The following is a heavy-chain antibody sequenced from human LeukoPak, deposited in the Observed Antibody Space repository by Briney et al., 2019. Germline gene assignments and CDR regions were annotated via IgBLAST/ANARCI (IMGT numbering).Heavy chain of an antibody. Sequence: ASVKVSCKASGGTFSSYAISWVRQAPGQGLEWMGGIIPIFGTANYAQKFQGRVTITADESTSTAYMELSSLRSEDTAVYYCARDPVTRSMVRGVVAYYYYGMDVWGQGTTVTVSS. V-gene: IGHV1-69*01. D-gene: IGHD3-10*01. CDR1: GGTFSSYA. CDR3: ARDPVTRSMVRGVVAYYYYGMDV. CDR2: IIPIFGTA. J-gene: IGHJ6*02.